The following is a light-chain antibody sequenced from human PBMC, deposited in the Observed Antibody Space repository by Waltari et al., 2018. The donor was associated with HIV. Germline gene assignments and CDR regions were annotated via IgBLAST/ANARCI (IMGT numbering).Light chain of an antibody. J-gene: IGLJ2*01. CDR1: SSDVGGYNY. CDR2: DVS. Sequence: QSALTQPASVSGSPGQSITISCTGTSSDVGGYNYVSWYQQHPGKAPKLMIYDVSKRPSGFSNRFPCSKSGNTASLTISGLQAEDEADYYCSSYTSSSTLGVVFGGGTKLTVL. CDR3: SSYTSSSTLGVV. V-gene: IGLV2-14*01.